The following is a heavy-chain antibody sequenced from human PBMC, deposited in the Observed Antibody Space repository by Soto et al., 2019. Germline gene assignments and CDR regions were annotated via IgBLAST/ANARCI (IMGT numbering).Heavy chain of an antibody. CDR3: AKGAVAGTPTSYYYYGMDV. CDR2: IIPIFGKV. V-gene: IGHV1-69*12. J-gene: IGHJ6*02. CDR1: GGTFGTYA. D-gene: IGHD6-19*01. Sequence: QVQLLQSGAEVKKPGSSVRVSCEASGGTFGTYAISWVRQAPGQGLEWMGEIIPIFGKVNYAQKFQGRVTITAEESTTTVYMDLRSLTSEDTAVYYCAKGAVAGTPTSYYYYGMDVWGQGTTVTVS.